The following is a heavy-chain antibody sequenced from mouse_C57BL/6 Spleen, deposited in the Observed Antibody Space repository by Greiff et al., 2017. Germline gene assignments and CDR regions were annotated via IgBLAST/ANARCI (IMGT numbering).Heavy chain of an antibody. CDR3: ARPPYGAYAMDY. D-gene: IGHD1-1*02. Sequence: EVHLVESGGGLVKPGGSLKLSCAASGFTFSDYGMHWVRQAPEKGLEWVAYISSGSSTIYYADTVKGRFTISRDNAKNTLFLQMTSLRSEDTAMYYCARPPYGAYAMDYWGQGTSVTVSS. CDR1: GFTFSDYG. V-gene: IGHV5-17*01. CDR2: ISSGSSTI. J-gene: IGHJ4*01.